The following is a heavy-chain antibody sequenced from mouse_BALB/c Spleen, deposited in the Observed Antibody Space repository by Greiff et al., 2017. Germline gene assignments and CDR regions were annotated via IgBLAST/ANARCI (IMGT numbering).Heavy chain of an antibody. CDR3: TRMFAY. Sequence: VQLQESGAELVKPGASVKLSCKASGYTFTSYYMYWVKQRPGQGLEWIGEINPSNGGTNFNEKFKSKATLTVDKSSSTAYMQLSSLTSEDSAVYYCTRMFAYWGQGTLVTVSA. CDR1: GYTFTSYY. V-gene: IGHV1S81*02. CDR2: INPSNGGT. J-gene: IGHJ3*01.